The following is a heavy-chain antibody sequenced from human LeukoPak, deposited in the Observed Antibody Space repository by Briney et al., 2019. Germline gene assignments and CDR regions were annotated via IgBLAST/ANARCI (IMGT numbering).Heavy chain of an antibody. J-gene: IGHJ3*02. CDR2: IYSGGTT. V-gene: IGHV3-53*01. CDR1: GFSVSSNY. D-gene: IGHD3-22*01. CDR3: AHYDSSGYHAFDI. Sequence: GGSLRLSCAASGFSVSSNYMSWVRQAPGKGLEWVSVIYSGGTTYYADSVKGRFTISRDNSKNTLYLQMNSLRAEDTAVYYCAHYDSSGYHAFDIWGQGAMVAVPS.